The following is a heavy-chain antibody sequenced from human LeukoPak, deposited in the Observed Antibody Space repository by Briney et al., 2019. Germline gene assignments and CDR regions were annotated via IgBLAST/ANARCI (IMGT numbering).Heavy chain of an antibody. CDR3: AGRLTQYDCFDP. Sequence: SQTLSLTCAISGDSVSSNSVTWNWIRQSPSRGLEWLGRTYYRSTWYNDYAVSVRGRITVNPDTPKNQFSLHLNSVTPEDTAVYYCAGRLTQYDCFDPWGQGILVTVSS. CDR2: TYYRSTWYN. D-gene: IGHD2-2*01. CDR1: GDSVSSNSVT. V-gene: IGHV6-1*01. J-gene: IGHJ5*02.